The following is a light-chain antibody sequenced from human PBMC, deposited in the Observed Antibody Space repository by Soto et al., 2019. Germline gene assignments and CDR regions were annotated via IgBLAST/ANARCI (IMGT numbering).Light chain of an antibody. CDR2: GNS. J-gene: IGLJ2*01. V-gene: IGLV1-40*01. CDR1: SSNIGTPYD. CDR3: QSYDSSLSGDVI. Sequence: QSVLTQPPSVSGAPGQRVTISCTGSSSNIGTPYDVHWYQQLPGTAPKLLIYGNSNGPSGVPDRFSGSKSGTSASLAITGLQAEDEADYYCQSYDSSLSGDVIFGGGTKLTVL.